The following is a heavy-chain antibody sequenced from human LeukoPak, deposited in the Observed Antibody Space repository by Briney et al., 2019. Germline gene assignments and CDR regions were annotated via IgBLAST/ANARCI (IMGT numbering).Heavy chain of an antibody. CDR3: VRDRTVSTILDY. D-gene: IGHD5/OR15-5a*01. CDR2: IKQDGSEK. Sequence: GGSLRLSCEASGLTFNKYWMTWVRQAPGKGLEWVANIKQDGSEKNYVDSVKGRFTISRDNAKNTVYLQMNSLRDEDTAVYYCVRDRTVSTILDYWGQGTLVTVSS. J-gene: IGHJ4*02. V-gene: IGHV3-7*01. CDR1: GLTFNKYW.